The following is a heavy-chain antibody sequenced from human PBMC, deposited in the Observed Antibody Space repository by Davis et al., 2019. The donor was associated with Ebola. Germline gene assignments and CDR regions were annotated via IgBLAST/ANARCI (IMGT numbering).Heavy chain of an antibody. Sequence: SETLSLTCTVSGGSISNYFWTWIRQPPGKGLEWIGYIYTGSTNYNPSLKSRVTISVDMSKNQFSLRLSSVTAADTAVYYCARNYDFWSGYRSHYGMDVWGQGTTVTVSS. D-gene: IGHD3-3*01. V-gene: IGHV4-59*01. CDR1: GGSISNYF. CDR3: ARNYDFWSGYRSHYGMDV. CDR2: IYTGST. J-gene: IGHJ6*02.